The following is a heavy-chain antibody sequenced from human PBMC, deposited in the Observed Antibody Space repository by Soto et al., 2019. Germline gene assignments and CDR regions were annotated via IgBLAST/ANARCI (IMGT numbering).Heavy chain of an antibody. CDR1: GYTFTSYA. V-gene: IGHV1-3*01. D-gene: IGHD2-15*01. CDR2: INAGNGNT. Sequence: ASVKVSCKASGYTFTSYAMHWVRQAPGQRREWMGWINAGNGNTKYSQKLQGRVTITRDTSASTAYMELSSLSFEDTAVYYCALVAATLYFQHWGQGTLVTVPS. J-gene: IGHJ1*01. CDR3: ALVAATLYFQH.